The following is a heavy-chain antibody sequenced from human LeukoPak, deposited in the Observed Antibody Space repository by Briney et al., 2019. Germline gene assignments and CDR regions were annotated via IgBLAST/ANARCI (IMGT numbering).Heavy chain of an antibody. CDR3: AKDPGHSGYGGIDY. CDR2: ISYDGSNK. CDR1: GFTFSSYG. V-gene: IGHV3-30*18. J-gene: IGHJ4*02. D-gene: IGHD5-12*01. Sequence: PGGSLRLSCAASGFTFSSYGMHWVRQAPGKGLEWVAVISYDGSNKYYADSVKGRFTISRDNSKNTLYLQMNSLRAEDTAVYYCAKDPGHSGYGGIDYWGQGTLVTVSS.